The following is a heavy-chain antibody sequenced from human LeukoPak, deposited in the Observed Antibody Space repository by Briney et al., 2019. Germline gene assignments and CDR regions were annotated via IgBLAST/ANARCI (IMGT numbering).Heavy chain of an antibody. CDR1: GITFSSYG. J-gene: IGHJ4*02. D-gene: IGHD5-12*01. V-gene: IGHV3-23*01. Sequence: GGSLRLSCAASGITFSSYGMSWVRQTPEKGLEWVSAISGSSGGTYYADSVKGRFTVSRDNSKNTLYLQMNSLRAEDAAVYYCAKRAYSGYDYFDYWGQGTLVAVSS. CDR3: AKRAYSGYDYFDY. CDR2: ISGSSGGT.